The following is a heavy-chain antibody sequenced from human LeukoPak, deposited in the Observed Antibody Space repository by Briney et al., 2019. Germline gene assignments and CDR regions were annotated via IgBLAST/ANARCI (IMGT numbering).Heavy chain of an antibody. D-gene: IGHD2-15*01. V-gene: IGHV4-39*01. Sequence: PSETLSLTCSVPGGSISRTHFCWAWVRQPPVKRLEWTVSICSEGTTYYNPSLSSRVTLSVDTSTNQFSLKLSSVTDADTAVYYCAYTNHYSFDWGQGTLATVSS. CDR2: ICSEGTT. J-gene: IGHJ4*02. CDR3: AYTNHYSFD. CDR1: GGSISRTHFC.